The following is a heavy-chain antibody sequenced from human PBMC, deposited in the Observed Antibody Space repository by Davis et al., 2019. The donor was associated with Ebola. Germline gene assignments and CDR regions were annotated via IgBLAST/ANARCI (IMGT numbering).Heavy chain of an antibody. D-gene: IGHD6-13*01. CDR1: GFVFSSYV. J-gene: IGHJ3*01. CDR3: VKDTSSIWFDV. Sequence: PGGSLRLSCAASGFVFSSYVMSWVRRAPGKGLEWVSTLGLNADTYYADSVKGRFTISRDNSKNTLHLQMNSLRVEDTAIYYCVKDTSSIWFDVWGQETTVTVSS. CDR2: LGLNADT. V-gene: IGHV3-23*01.